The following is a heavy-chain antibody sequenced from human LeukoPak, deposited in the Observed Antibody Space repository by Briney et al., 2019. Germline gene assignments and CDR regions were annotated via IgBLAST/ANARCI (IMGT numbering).Heavy chain of an antibody. D-gene: IGHD3-3*01. CDR3: VGRLRSEWYYLDY. CDR1: VFLLRNYC. CDR2: IRSDGTST. V-gene: IGHV3-74*01. J-gene: IGHJ4*02. Sequence: AGGSLRLSCRASVFLLRNYCVHWVRQAPGEGLVCVSRIRSDGTSTTYADSVRGRFTFSRDNAKNTLYLQMYSLRVEDTAVYYCVGRLRSEWYYLDYWGQGTLVTVSS.